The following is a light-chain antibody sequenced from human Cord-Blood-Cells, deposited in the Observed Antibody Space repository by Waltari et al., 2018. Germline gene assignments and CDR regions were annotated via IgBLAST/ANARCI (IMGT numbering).Light chain of an antibody. CDR3: CSYAGSYTLV. Sequence: QSVLTQPRSVSVSPGQSATISCTGPRSDVGGYHYVSWYPPHPGKAPKLMIYDVSKRPSGVPDRFSGSKSGNTASLTISGLQAEDEADYYCCSYAGSYTLVFGGGTKLTVL. CDR1: RSDVGGYHY. V-gene: IGLV2-11*01. CDR2: DVS. J-gene: IGLJ2*01.